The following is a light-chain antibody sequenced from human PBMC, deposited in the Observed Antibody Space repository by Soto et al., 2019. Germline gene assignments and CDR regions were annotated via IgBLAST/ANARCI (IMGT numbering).Light chain of an antibody. CDR3: CSYAGSSTSYV. V-gene: IGLV2-23*01. Sequence: QSVLTQPASVSGSPGQSITISCTGTSSDVGSYNLVSWYQQHPGKAPKLMIYEGSKRPSGVSNRFSGSKSGNTGSLTISGLQAEDEADYYCCSYAGSSTSYVFGTGTKVTVL. CDR1: SSDVGSYNL. CDR2: EGS. J-gene: IGLJ1*01.